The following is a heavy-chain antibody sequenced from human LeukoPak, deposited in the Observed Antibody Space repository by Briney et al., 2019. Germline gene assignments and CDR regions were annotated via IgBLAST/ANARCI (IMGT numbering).Heavy chain of an antibody. CDR1: GFTFSSYA. V-gene: IGHV3-23*01. CDR2: ISGTGGST. D-gene: IGHD6-6*01. CDR3: AKGSYSSSSGPAY. J-gene: IGHJ4*02. Sequence: GGSLRLSCAASGFTFSSYAMSWVRQAPGKGLEWVSGISGTGGSTYYADSVKGRFTISRDNSKNTLYLQMNSLRAEDTAVYYCAKGSYSSSSGPAYWGQGTLVTVSS.